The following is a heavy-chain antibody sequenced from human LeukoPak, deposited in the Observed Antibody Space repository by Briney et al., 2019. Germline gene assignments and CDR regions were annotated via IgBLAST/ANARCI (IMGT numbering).Heavy chain of an antibody. J-gene: IGHJ5*02. CDR1: GFTFSSYW. Sequence: PGGPLRLSCAASGFTFSSYWMSWVRQAPGKGLEWVANIKQDGSEKYYVDSVKGRFTISRDNAKNSLYLQMNSLRAEDTAVYYCARERWVATVVTRRWFDPWGQGTLVTVSS. CDR3: ARERWVATVVTRRWFDP. D-gene: IGHD4-23*01. V-gene: IGHV3-7*01. CDR2: IKQDGSEK.